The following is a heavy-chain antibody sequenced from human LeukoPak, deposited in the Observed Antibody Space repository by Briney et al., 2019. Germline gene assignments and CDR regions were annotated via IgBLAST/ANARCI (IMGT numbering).Heavy chain of an antibody. CDR1: GFTFSSYA. Sequence: PGASLRLSCAASGFTFSSYAMNWVRQAPGKGLQWVSALSGSGAKTYYADSVKGRFTISRDNSKNTLYLQMNRLGAEDTAVYYCAKDQGSYGMDVWGQGTTVTVSS. CDR3: AKDQGSYGMDV. CDR2: LSGSGAKT. V-gene: IGHV3-23*01. J-gene: IGHJ6*02.